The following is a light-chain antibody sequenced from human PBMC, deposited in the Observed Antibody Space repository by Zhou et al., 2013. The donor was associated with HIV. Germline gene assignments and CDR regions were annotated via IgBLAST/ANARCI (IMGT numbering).Light chain of an antibody. V-gene: IGKV1-16*02. Sequence: DVQMTQSPPSLSASVGDRVTITCRASQTIATYLNWYQQTPGKAPKFLISAASSLQSGVPSKFSGSGSGTDFTLTISNLQPEDIATYYCQQYKIYPLTFGGGTKVEIK. CDR2: AAS. J-gene: IGKJ4*01. CDR3: QQYKIYPLT. CDR1: QTIATY.